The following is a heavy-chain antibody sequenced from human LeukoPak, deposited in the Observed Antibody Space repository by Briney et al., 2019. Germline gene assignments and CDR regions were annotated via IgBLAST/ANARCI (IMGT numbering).Heavy chain of an antibody. CDR1: GGSISSYY. Sequence: SETLSLTCTVSGGSISSYYWSWIRQPPEKGLEWIGYIYYSGSTNYNPSLKSRVTISVDTSKNQFSLKLSSVTAADTAVYYCARGRGYSYGYHFDYWGQGTLVTVSS. D-gene: IGHD5-18*01. CDR3: ARGRGYSYGYHFDY. CDR2: IYYSGST. J-gene: IGHJ4*02. V-gene: IGHV4-59*01.